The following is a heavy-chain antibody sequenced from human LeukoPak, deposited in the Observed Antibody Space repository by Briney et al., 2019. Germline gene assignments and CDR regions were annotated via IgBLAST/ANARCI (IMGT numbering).Heavy chain of an antibody. CDR3: ARDRLCSGGTCLDAFDI. CDR1: GFTFSSYS. J-gene: IGHJ3*02. V-gene: IGHV3-21*01. Sequence: SGGSLRLSCAASGFTFSSYSMNCVRQAPGKGLEWVSSISSSSSYIYYADSVKGRFTISRDNAKNSLYLQMNSLRAEDTAVYYCARDRLCSGGTCLDAFDIWGQGTMVTVSS. D-gene: IGHD2-15*01. CDR2: ISSSSSYI.